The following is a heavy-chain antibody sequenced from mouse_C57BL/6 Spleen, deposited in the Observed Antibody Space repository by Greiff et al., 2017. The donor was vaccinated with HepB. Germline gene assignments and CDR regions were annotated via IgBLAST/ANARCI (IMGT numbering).Heavy chain of an antibody. J-gene: IGHJ4*01. Sequence: VHLVESGPGLVQPSQSLSITCTVSGFSLTSYGVHWVRQSPGKGLEWLGVIWSGGSTDYNAAFISRLSISKDNSKSQVFFKMNSLQADDTAIYYCARKEDYYGYERENAMDYWGQGTSVTVSS. CDR1: GFSLTSYG. V-gene: IGHV2-2*01. CDR3: ARKEDYYGYERENAMDY. D-gene: IGHD2-2*01. CDR2: IWSGGST.